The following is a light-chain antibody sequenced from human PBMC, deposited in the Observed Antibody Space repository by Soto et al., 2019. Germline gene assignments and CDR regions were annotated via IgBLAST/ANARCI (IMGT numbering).Light chain of an antibody. J-gene: IGKJ3*01. CDR2: AAS. V-gene: IGKV1-16*02. Sequence: DIQMTQSPSSLSASVGDRVTVTCRASPAISNYLAWFQQKPGIAPKSLIYAASGLQSGVPSKFSGSGSGTDLTITTSSLQPEDFATYYCHQYNSYPLFTFGPGTKVDIK. CDR3: HQYNSYPLFT. CDR1: PAISNY.